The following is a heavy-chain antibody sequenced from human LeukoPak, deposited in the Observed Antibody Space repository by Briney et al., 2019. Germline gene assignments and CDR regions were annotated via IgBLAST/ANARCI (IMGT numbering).Heavy chain of an antibody. Sequence: SSEILSLTCTVSGGSISSYYWSWIRQPAGKGLEWIGRIYTSGSTNYNPSLKSRVTMSVDTSKNQFSLKLSSVTAADTAVYYCARDAAYYYGSGSYRNGIDYWGQGSLVTVSS. J-gene: IGHJ4*02. CDR3: ARDAAYYYGSGSYRNGIDY. D-gene: IGHD3-10*01. CDR1: GGSISSYY. V-gene: IGHV4-4*07. CDR2: IYTSGST.